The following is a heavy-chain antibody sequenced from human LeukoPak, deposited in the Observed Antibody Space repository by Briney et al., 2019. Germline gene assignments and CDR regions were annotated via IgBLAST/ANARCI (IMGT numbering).Heavy chain of an antibody. CDR1: GFTFSSNS. D-gene: IGHD3-10*01. Sequence: PGGSLRLSCAASGFTFSSNSMNWVRQAPGKGLEWVPFITGSGTIIYYADSVKGRFTISRDNAKNSVFLQMNSLRAEDTAVYYCARGITELDYWGQEPWSPSPQ. J-gene: IGHJ4*01. CDR3: ARGITELDY. V-gene: IGHV3-48*01. CDR2: ITGSGTII.